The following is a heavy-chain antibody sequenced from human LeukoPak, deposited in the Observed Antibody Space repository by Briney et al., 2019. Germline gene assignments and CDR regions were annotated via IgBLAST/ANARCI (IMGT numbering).Heavy chain of an antibody. Sequence: GGSLRLSCAASGFTFSSYGMHWVRQAPGKGLEWVAFIRYDGSNKYYADSVKGRFTISRDNAKNSLYLQMNSLRAEDTAVYYCARDRQQQNWFDPWGQGTLVTVSS. D-gene: IGHD6-13*01. CDR1: GFTFSSYG. CDR2: IRYDGSNK. V-gene: IGHV3-30*02. J-gene: IGHJ5*02. CDR3: ARDRQQQNWFDP.